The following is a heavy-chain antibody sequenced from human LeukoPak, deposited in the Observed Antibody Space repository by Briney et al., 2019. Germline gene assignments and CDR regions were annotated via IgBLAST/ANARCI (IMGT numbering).Heavy chain of an antibody. CDR2: IYPGDSDT. CDR1: GYSFTSYW. J-gene: IGHJ4*02. CDR3: ARRPDPDYGELLDYFDY. Sequence: GASLKISCRGSGYSFTSYWIGWGRQMPGKGLEWMGIIYPGDSDTRYSTSFQGQVTISADKSISTAYLQWSSLKASDTAMYYCARRPDPDYGELLDYFDYWGQGTLVTVSS. D-gene: IGHD4-17*01. V-gene: IGHV5-51*01.